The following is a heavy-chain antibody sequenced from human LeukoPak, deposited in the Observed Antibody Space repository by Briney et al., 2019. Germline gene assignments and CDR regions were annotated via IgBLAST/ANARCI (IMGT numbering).Heavy chain of an antibody. V-gene: IGHV2-70*01. D-gene: IGHD3-22*01. CDR1: GFSLSTSGMC. J-gene: IGHJ6*02. CDR2: IDWDDDK. Sequence: SGPALVKPTQTLTLTCTFSGFSLSTSGMCVSWIRQPPGKALEWLALIDWDDDKYYSTSLKTRLTISKDTSKNQVVLTMTNMDPVDPATYYCARSSQPDSSGYYPLGYYGMDVWGQGTTVTVSS. CDR3: ARSSQPDSSGYYPLGYYGMDV.